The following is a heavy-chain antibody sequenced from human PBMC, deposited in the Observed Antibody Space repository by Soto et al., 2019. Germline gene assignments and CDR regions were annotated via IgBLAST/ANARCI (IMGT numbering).Heavy chain of an antibody. J-gene: IGHJ3*02. D-gene: IGHD3-22*01. CDR3: ARGKEYYYDSSGYGSYAFDI. Sequence: QVQLVQSGAEVKKPGASVKVSCKASGYTFTSYYMHWVRQAPGQGLEWMGIINPSGGSTSYAQKFQGRVTMTRDTSTSTVSMELSSLRSEDTAVYYCARGKEYYYDSSGYGSYAFDIWGQGTMVTVSS. V-gene: IGHV1-46*01. CDR1: GYTFTSYY. CDR2: INPSGGST.